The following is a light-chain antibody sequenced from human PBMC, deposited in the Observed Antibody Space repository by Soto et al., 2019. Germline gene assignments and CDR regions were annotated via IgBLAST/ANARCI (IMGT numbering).Light chain of an antibody. J-gene: IGKJ2*01. Sequence: DIQMTQSPSSLSASVGDRVTITCRASQSFSTYLNWFQQKPGKAPTLLIYAASRLQSGVPSRFSGRESGTDFTLTISSLQPEDFATYYCQQSNSFPYTFGQGTKLEI. V-gene: IGKV1-39*01. CDR3: QQSNSFPYT. CDR1: QSFSTY. CDR2: AAS.